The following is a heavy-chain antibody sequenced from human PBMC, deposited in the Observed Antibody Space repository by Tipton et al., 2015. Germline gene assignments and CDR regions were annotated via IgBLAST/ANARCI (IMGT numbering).Heavy chain of an antibody. CDR2: IYPSDSDT. CDR3: VRQDGPDPAMIIIQENWFDT. Sequence: QLVQSGAEVKKPGESLRISCEASGYRFTEYCIGWVRQKPGQGLEWMGLIYPSDSDTRYGPSFQGQVTISVDKSINTAYLQWSSLMSSDTAMYYCVRQDGPDPAMIIIQENWFDTWGQGTLVTVSS. J-gene: IGHJ5*02. D-gene: IGHD3-3*01. CDR1: GYRFTEYC. V-gene: IGHV5-51*01.